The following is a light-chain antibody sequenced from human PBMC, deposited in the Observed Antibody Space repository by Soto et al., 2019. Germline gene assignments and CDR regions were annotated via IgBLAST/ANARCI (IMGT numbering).Light chain of an antibody. J-gene: IGKJ5*01. CDR3: QQSYMDPIT. CDR1: QSISSY. V-gene: IGKV1-39*01. CDR2: DAS. Sequence: DIQMTQSPSSLSASVGDRVTITCRASQSISSYLNWYQQKPGKAPKFLIYDASRLQSGVPSRFSGSGGGTDFTLSISSVQPEDFATYFCQQSYMDPITFGQGTRLEI.